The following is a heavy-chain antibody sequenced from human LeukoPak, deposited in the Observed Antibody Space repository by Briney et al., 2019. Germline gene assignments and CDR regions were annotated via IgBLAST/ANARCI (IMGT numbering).Heavy chain of an antibody. J-gene: IGHJ4*02. V-gene: IGHV2-5*02. Sequence: ESGPTLVKPTQTLTLTCTFSGFSLSTSGVGVGWIRQPPGKALEWLALIYWDDDKRYSPSLKSRLTITKDTSKNQVVLTMTNMDPVDIATYYCAHSPLGYCSSTSCTYYYYFDYWGQGTLVTVSS. CDR1: GFSLSTSGVG. CDR3: AHSPLGYCSSTSCTYYYYFDY. D-gene: IGHD2-2*01. CDR2: IYWDDDK.